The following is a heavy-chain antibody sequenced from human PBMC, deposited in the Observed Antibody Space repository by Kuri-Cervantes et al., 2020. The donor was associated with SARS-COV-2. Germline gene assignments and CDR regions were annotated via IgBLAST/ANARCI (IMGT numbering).Heavy chain of an antibody. CDR3: TTLIDY. CDR1: GGSFSDYS. V-gene: IGHV3-73*01. CDR2: VRGKANNYAT. J-gene: IGHJ4*02. Sequence: LSLTCAVHGGSFSDYSWSWIRQPPGKGLEWVGRVRGKANNYATAYAASVKGRFTISRDDSKNMAYLQMNSLKTEDTAVYYCTTLIDYWGQGALVTVSS.